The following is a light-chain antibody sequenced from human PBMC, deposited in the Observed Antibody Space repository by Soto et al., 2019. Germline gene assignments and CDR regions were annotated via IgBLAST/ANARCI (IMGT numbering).Light chain of an antibody. Sequence: EIVLTQSPGTLSLSPGERATLSCRASQSVSSSYLAWYQQKPGQAPRLLIYGASSRATGIPDRFSGSGSGTDSTLTIRRLEPEDFAVYYCQHCGSPPAFGGGTKVDIK. CDR3: QHCGSPPA. CDR2: GAS. J-gene: IGKJ4*01. CDR1: QSVSSSY. V-gene: IGKV3-20*01.